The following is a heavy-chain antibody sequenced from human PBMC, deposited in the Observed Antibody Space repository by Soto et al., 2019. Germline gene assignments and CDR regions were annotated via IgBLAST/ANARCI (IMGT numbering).Heavy chain of an antibody. J-gene: IGHJ6*03. D-gene: IGHD6-13*01. Sequence: SETLSLTCSFSGDSVTSHYLTWIRQSPEKGLEWIGYMHYTGFSHYNPSLKSRLTISVDTSKNQFTLQLTSVTAADTAVYYCARENGGSSSSWYDGYYYYYMDVWGKGTTVTVSS. CDR3: ARENGGSSSSWYDGYYYYYMDV. V-gene: IGHV4-59*02. CDR2: MHYTGFS. CDR1: GDSVTSHY.